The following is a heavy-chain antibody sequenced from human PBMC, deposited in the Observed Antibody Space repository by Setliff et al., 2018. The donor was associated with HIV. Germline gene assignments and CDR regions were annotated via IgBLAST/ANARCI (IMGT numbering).Heavy chain of an antibody. J-gene: IGHJ4*02. Sequence: SGPTLVNPTQTLTLTCSFSGFSLNTAGVGVAWIRQPPGKALEWLALIHWDDDKRFSPSLSSRLTITKDTSKNQVVLTMANMDPVDTATYFCAHYYDSSGFYNSFDYWGQGALVTVS. CDR1: GFSLNTAGVG. V-gene: IGHV2-5*02. D-gene: IGHD3-22*01. CDR2: IHWDDDK. CDR3: AHYYDSSGFYNSFDY.